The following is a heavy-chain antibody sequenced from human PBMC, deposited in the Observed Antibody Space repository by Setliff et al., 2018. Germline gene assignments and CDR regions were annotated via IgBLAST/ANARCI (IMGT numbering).Heavy chain of an antibody. CDR1: GYTFTSYA. CDR3: AKGESRWLAPGDAFDI. D-gene: IGHD6-19*01. Sequence: GASVKVSCKASGYTFTSYAMHWVRQAPGQRPEWLGWINAGNGNTKYSQKLQGRVPITRDTSASTAYMELSSLRSEDTAVYYCAKGESRWLAPGDAFDIWGQGTMVTVSS. J-gene: IGHJ3*02. V-gene: IGHV1-3*01. CDR2: INAGNGNT.